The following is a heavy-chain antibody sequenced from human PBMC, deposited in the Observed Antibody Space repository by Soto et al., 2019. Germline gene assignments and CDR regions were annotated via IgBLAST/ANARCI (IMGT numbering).Heavy chain of an antibody. J-gene: IGHJ6*02. Sequence: QVQLVQSGAEVKNPGASVKVSCKASGYSFTRYGIGWARQAPGQGLEWMGWINAYNGNTNYAQNLQGRLTLTTDTSTTTAYMEWRSLRSIDTAIYYCAMVDVYVTPSPQDVWGQGTTVTVSS. CDR1: GYSFTRYG. D-gene: IGHD3-16*01. V-gene: IGHV1-18*01. CDR3: AMVDVYVTPSPQDV. CDR2: INAYNGNT.